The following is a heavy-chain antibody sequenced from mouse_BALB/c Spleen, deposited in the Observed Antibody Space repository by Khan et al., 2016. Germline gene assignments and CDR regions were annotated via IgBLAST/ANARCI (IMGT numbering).Heavy chain of an antibody. V-gene: IGHV9-1*02. CDR3: ARGAMVTTWWYFDV. CDR1: GYTFTNSG. CDR2: INTYTGEP. D-gene: IGHD2-2*01. Sequence: QIQLVQSGPELKKPGETVKISCKASGYTFTNSGMNWVKQAPGKGLKWVGWINTYTGEPTYADDFKGRFAFSLETSASTAYLQINNRKNEDRTTDCGARGAMVTTWWYFDVWGAGTTVTVSS. J-gene: IGHJ1*01.